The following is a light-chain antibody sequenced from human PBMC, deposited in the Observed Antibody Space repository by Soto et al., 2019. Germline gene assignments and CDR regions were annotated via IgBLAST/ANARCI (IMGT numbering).Light chain of an antibody. CDR1: QDIRSD. CDR2: AAS. CDR3: LQDYNYPRT. V-gene: IGKV1-6*01. Sequence: AIQMTQSPASRSASVGDRGTITCRASQDIRSDLAWYQQKPGQAPKLLIYAASGLQSGVPSRFSGSESGTDFTLTISSLQPEDFATYYCLQDYNYPRTFGQGTKVDIK. J-gene: IGKJ1*01.